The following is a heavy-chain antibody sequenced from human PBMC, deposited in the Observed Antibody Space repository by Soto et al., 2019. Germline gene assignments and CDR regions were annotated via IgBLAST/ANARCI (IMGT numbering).Heavy chain of an antibody. CDR1: GYTFTVYY. D-gene: IGHD3-22*01. CDR3: ARCYYDSSGYSNWFDP. V-gene: IGHV1-46*01. CDR2: INPSGGST. J-gene: IGHJ5*02. Sequence: ASVKVSCKASGYTFTVYYMHWVRQAPGQGLEWMGIINPSGGSTSYAQKFQGRVTMTRDTSTSTVYMELSSLRSEDTAVYYCARCYYDSSGYSNWFDPWGQGTLVTVSS.